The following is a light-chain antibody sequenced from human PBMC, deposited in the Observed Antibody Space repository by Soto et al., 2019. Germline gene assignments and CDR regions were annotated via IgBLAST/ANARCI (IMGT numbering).Light chain of an antibody. CDR2: AAS. CDR1: QSISSY. J-gene: IGKJ2*01. CDR3: QQSYSTPRYT. V-gene: IGKV1-39*01. Sequence: DIQMTQSPSSLSASVGDRVTITCRASQSISSYLNWYQQKPGKAPKLLIYAASSLQSGVPSRFSGSVSVTDFTLTISSLQPEDFATYYCQQSYSTPRYTFGQGTKLEIK.